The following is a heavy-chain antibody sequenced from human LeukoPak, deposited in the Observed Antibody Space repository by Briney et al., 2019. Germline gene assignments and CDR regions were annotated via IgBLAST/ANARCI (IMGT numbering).Heavy chain of an antibody. J-gene: IGHJ4*02. CDR3: AKARGVATNYGALDY. CDR2: ISASGGTT. CDR1: GFSFSSYA. D-gene: IGHD5-12*01. Sequence: PGGSLRLSCAATGFSFSSYAMYWVRQAPGEGLEWVSVISASGGTTYYAESVKGRFTISRDKSTSILYLQINSLRVEDTAVYYCAKARGVATNYGALDYWDQGTLVTVSS. V-gene: IGHV3-23*01.